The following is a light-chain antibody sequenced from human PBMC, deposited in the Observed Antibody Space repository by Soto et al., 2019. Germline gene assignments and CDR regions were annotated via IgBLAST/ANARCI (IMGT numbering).Light chain of an antibody. Sequence: DIQMTQSPSTLSASVGDRFIITCRASETSSSWLAWYQQKPGKAPNLLIYKASTLKSGVPSRFSGSGSGTEFTLTISSLQPDDFATYYCQHYNSYSEAFGQGTKVDIK. CDR3: QHYNSYSEA. CDR2: KAS. CDR1: ETSSSW. J-gene: IGKJ1*01. V-gene: IGKV1-5*03.